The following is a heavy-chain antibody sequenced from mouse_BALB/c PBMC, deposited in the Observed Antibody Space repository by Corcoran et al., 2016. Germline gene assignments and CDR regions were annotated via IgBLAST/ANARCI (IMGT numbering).Heavy chain of an antibody. CDR1: GFNIKDYY. D-gene: IGHD1-1*01. CDR3: HITTVVEAY. CDR2: IDPENGNT. Sequence: EVQLQQSGAELVRPGALVKLSCKASGFNIKDYYMHWVKQRPEQGLSWIGWIDPENGNTIYDPKFQGKASITADTSSNPAYLQLSSLTSEDTAVYYCHITTVVEAYWGQGTLVTVSA. J-gene: IGHJ3*01. V-gene: IGHV14-1*02.